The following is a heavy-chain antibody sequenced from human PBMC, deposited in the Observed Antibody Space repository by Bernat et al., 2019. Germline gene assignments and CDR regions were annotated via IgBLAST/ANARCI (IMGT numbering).Heavy chain of an antibody. J-gene: IGHJ3*02. CDR1: GFTFSSYS. V-gene: IGHV3-21*01. Sequence: EVQLVESGGGLVKPGGSLRLSCAASGFTFSSYSMNWVRQAPGKGLEWVSSISSSSSYIYYADSVKGRFTISIDNAKNSLCLQMNSLRAEDTAVYYCARDGESGAFDIWGQGTMVTVSS. CDR3: ARDGESGAFDI. D-gene: IGHD3-10*01. CDR2: ISSSSSYI.